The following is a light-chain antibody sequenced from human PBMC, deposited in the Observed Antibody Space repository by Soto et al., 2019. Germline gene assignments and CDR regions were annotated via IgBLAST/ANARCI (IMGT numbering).Light chain of an antibody. CDR2: EVT. CDR3: QSFDSSLSRSVV. CDR1: SSDIGGYNS. Sequence: QSALTQSPSASGSPGQSVTISCTGTSSDIGGYNSVSWYQQHPGKAPKLMIYEVTKRPSGVPDRFSGSKSGNTASLTVSGLQAEDEADYYCQSFDSSLSRSVVFGGGTKLTVL. V-gene: IGLV2-8*01. J-gene: IGLJ2*01.